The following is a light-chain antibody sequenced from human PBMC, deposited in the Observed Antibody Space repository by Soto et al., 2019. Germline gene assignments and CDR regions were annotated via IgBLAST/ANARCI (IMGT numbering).Light chain of an antibody. Sequence: EIVMTQSPAILSVSPGERATLSCGASQSVSSDLAWYQQKPGQPPRLLIYGASTRATGVPARFSGSGSGTEFTLTISSPQSEDFAVYYCQQYNNRPLTFGGGTKVEIK. CDR3: QQYNNRPLT. V-gene: IGKV3-15*01. CDR2: GAS. CDR1: QSVSSD. J-gene: IGKJ4*01.